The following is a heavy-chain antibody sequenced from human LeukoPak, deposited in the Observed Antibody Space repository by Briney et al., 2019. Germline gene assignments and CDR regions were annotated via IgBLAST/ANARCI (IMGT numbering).Heavy chain of an antibody. J-gene: IGHJ4*02. D-gene: IGHD6-19*01. Sequence: GGSLRLSCAASGFTFDDYSMHWVRQVPGKGLEWVSLIVGDGGSAYYADSVKGRFTISRDNSKNSLHLQMNSLRTDDTALCYCAKEGPIAVAGYFDYWGQGTLVTVSS. CDR3: AKEGPIAVAGYFDY. CDR1: GFTFDDYS. CDR2: IVGDGGSA. V-gene: IGHV3-43*02.